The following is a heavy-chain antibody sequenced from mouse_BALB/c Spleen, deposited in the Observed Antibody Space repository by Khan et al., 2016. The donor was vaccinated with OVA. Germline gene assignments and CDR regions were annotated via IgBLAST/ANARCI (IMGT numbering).Heavy chain of an antibody. Sequence: QVQLKQSGAELMKPGASVKISCKATGYTFSSYWIEWVKQRPGHGLEWIGEILPGSGRNNYNEKFKGKATFTVDTSSNTAYMQLSNLTSDDSAVYYCERGNCYGSSSWFGYWGQGTLVTVSA. V-gene: IGHV1-9*01. D-gene: IGHD1-1*01. J-gene: IGHJ3*01. CDR1: GYTFSSYW. CDR2: ILPGSGRN. CDR3: ERGNCYGSSSWFGY.